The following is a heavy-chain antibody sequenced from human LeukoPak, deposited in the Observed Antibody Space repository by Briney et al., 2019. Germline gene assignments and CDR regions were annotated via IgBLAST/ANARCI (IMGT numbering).Heavy chain of an antibody. J-gene: IGHJ6*03. V-gene: IGHV1-8*02. Sequence: GASVKVSCKASGGTFSSYAISWVRQAPGQGLEWMGWMNPNSGNTGYAQKFQSRVTMTRNTSISTAYMELSSLRSEDTAVYYCARRYGSGLLYYYYYYMDVWGKGTTVTISS. CDR3: ARRYGSGLLYYYYYYMDV. D-gene: IGHD3-10*01. CDR2: MNPNSGNT. CDR1: GGTFSSYA.